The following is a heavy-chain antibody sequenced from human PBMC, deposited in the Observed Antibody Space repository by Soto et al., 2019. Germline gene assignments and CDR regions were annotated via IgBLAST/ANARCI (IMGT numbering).Heavy chain of an antibody. CDR1: GGSISSGGYY. V-gene: IGHV4-31*03. CDR3: ARERCADDFWSGCTYYDQPPWFYYMDV. D-gene: IGHD3-3*01. CDR2: IYYSGST. J-gene: IGHJ6*03. Sequence: QVQLQESGPGLVKPSQTLSLTCTVSGGSISSGGYYWSWIRQHPGKGLEWIGYIYYSGSTYYKPSLKSRVTISVDTSKNQFSLKLSSVTAADTAVYYCARERCADDFWSGCTYYDQPPWFYYMDVWGKGTTVTVSS.